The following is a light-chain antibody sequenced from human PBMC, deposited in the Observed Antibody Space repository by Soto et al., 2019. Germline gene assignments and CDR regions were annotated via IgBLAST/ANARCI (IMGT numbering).Light chain of an antibody. V-gene: IGLV2-11*01. Sequence: QSALTQPRSVSGSPGQSVTISCTGSSSDVGGYNFVSWYQQHPGKAPQLMIYDVNKRPSGVPGRFSGSKSGNTASLTISELQPEDEADYYCCSFAGSYTHYVFGTGTKVTVL. CDR3: CSFAGSYTHYV. J-gene: IGLJ1*01. CDR2: DVN. CDR1: SSDVGGYNF.